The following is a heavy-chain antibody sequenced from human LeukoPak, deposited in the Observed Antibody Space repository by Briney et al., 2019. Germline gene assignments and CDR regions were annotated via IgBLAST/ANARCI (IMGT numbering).Heavy chain of an antibody. D-gene: IGHD4-23*01. Sequence: SETLSLTCTVSGGSISTYYWTWIRQPPGKGLEWIGYINSGSTNYNPSLKSRVTISVDTSKNQFSLKLTSVTAADTAVYYCARRTASVVTNWFDPWGQGTLVTVSS. CDR2: INSGST. J-gene: IGHJ5*02. CDR1: GGSISTYY. V-gene: IGHV4-59*08. CDR3: ARRTASVVTNWFDP.